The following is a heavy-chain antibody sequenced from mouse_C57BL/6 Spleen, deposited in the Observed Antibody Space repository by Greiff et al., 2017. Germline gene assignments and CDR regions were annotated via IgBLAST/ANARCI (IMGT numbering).Heavy chain of an antibody. J-gene: IGHJ2*01. CDR3: ARSDYGGYFDY. Sequence: QVQLQQPGAELVKPGASVKLSCKASGYTFTSYWMHWVKQRPGQGLEWIGMIHPNSGSTNYNEKFKSKATLTVDKSSRTAYMQLSSLTSEDSAVYYCARSDYGGYFDYWGQGTTLTVSS. CDR1: GYTFTSYW. CDR2: IHPNSGST. D-gene: IGHD1-1*01. V-gene: IGHV1-64*01.